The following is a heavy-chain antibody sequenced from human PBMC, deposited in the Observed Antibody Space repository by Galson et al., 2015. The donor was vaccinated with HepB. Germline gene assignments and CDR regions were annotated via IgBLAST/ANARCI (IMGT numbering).Heavy chain of an antibody. CDR3: ASLSGDNSDAFDI. CDR1: GFTFSDHY. V-gene: IGHV3-72*01. J-gene: IGHJ3*02. CDR2: TRNKANSYTT. Sequence: SLRLSCAASGFTFSDHYMDWVRQAPGKGLEWVGRTRNKANSYTTEYAASVKGRFTISRDDSKNSLYLQMNSLKTEDTAVYYCASLSGDNSDAFDIWGQGTMVTVSS. D-gene: IGHD6-25*01.